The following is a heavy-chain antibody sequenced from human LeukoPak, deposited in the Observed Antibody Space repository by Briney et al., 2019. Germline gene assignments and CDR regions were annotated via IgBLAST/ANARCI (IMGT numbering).Heavy chain of an antibody. CDR3: ARGGHFFDV. D-gene: IGHD3-16*01. Sequence: SETLSLTCTVYGGSISSYYWSWLRQPAGKGLECLGVIYTTGSTNCNPSLKSRVTVSRDTSKNQFSLKLTSVTAADTAVYYCARGGHFFDVWGKGTRSPSP. J-gene: IGHJ6*03. CDR1: GGSISSYY. V-gene: IGHV4-4*07. CDR2: IYTTGST.